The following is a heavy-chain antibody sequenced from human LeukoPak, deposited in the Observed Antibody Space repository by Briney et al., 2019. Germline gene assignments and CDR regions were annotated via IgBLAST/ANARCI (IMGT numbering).Heavy chain of an antibody. CDR3: AELGITMIGGV. Sequence: GGSLRLSCAASGFSFSSYRVNWVRQAPGKGLEWVSYISSSSSTIYYADSVKGRFTISRDNAKNSLYLQMNSLRAEDTAVYYCAELGITMIGGVWGKGTTVTISS. CDR1: GFSFSSYR. V-gene: IGHV3-48*01. D-gene: IGHD3-10*02. J-gene: IGHJ6*04. CDR2: ISSSSSTI.